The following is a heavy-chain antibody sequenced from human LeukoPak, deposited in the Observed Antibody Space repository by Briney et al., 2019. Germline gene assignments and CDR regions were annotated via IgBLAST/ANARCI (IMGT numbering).Heavy chain of an antibody. CDR3: ARDPRSWSSSWKDY. D-gene: IGHD6-13*01. J-gene: IGHJ4*02. Sequence: GGSLRLSCAASGFTFSSYGMHWVRQAPGKGLEWVAVIWYDGSNKYYADSVKGRFTISRDNSKNTLYLQMNSLRAEDTAMYYWARDPRSWSSSWKDYWGQGTLVTVSS. CDR2: IWYDGSNK. V-gene: IGHV3-33*01. CDR1: GFTFSSYG.